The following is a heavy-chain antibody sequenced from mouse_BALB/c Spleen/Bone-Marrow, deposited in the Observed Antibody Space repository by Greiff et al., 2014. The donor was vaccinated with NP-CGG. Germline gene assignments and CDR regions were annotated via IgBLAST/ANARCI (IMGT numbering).Heavy chain of an antibody. CDR2: IAPGSGST. J-gene: IGHJ4*01. CDR3: ARGIYYGNYVYAMDY. CDR1: GYTFTNYW. D-gene: IGHD2-1*01. Sequence: DLVKPGASVKLSCKASGYTFTNYWINWIKQRPGQGLEWIGRIAPGSGSTYYSEMFKGKATLTVDTSPSTAYIQLSSLSSEDSAVYFCARGIYYGNYVYAMDYWGQGTSVTVSS. V-gene: IGHV1S41*01.